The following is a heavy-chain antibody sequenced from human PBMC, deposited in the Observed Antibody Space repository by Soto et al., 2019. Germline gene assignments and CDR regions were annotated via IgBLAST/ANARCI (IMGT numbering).Heavy chain of an antibody. Sequence: GGSLRLSCAASGFTSSSFAMSWVRQAPGKGLEWVSSISGSGESTYYADSVKGRLSISRDNSKNTLYLQMNSLRAEDTAVYYCAKRREGGYYIFDYWGQGTPVTVSS. CDR3: AKRREGGYYIFDY. D-gene: IGHD3-10*01. CDR1: GFTSSSFA. J-gene: IGHJ4*02. CDR2: ISGSGEST. V-gene: IGHV3-23*01.